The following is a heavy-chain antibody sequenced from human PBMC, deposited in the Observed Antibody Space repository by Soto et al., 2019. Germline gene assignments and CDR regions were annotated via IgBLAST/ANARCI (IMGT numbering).Heavy chain of an antibody. J-gene: IGHJ3*02. V-gene: IGHV1-69*08. CDR1: GGTFSSYT. Sequence: QVQLVQSGAEVKKPGSSVKVSCKASGGTFSSYTISWVRQAPGQGLEWMGRIIPILGIANYAQKFQGRVTITADKSTSTAYMELSSLRSEDTAVYYCARDPTYYYDSSGTRGFGAFDIWGQGTMVTVSS. D-gene: IGHD3-22*01. CDR2: IIPILGIA. CDR3: ARDPTYYYDSSGTRGFGAFDI.